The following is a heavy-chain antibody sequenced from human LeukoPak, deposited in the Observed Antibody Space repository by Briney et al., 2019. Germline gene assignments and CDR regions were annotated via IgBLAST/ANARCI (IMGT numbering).Heavy chain of an antibody. D-gene: IGHD2-21*01. CDR1: GGSFSSGSYY. Sequence: SQTLSLTCTVSGGSFSSGSYYWSWIRQPAGKGLEWIGRIYTSGSTNYNPSLKSRVTISVDTSKNQFSLKLSSVTAADTAVYYCARGGGDWGFHQSDYWGQGTLVTASS. CDR3: ARGGGDWGFHQSDY. J-gene: IGHJ4*02. CDR2: IYTSGST. V-gene: IGHV4-61*02.